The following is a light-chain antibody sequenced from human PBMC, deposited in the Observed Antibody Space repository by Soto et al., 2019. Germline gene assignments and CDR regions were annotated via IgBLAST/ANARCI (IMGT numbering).Light chain of an antibody. Sequence: QSVLTQPPSVSGAPGQRVTISCTGSSSNIGAGYDVHWYQQLPGTAPKLLIYGNSNRPSGVPDRFSGSKSGTSASLAITGLQAEDEADYCQSHDSSLSGWVFGGGTKVTVL. CDR2: GNS. V-gene: IGLV1-40*01. J-gene: IGLJ3*02. CDR1: SSNIGAGYD. CDR3: QSHDSSLSGWV.